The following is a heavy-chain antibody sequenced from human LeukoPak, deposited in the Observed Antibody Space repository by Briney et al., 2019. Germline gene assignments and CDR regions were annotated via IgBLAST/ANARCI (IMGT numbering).Heavy chain of an antibody. Sequence: KNGESLKISCKGSGYSFTSYWIGWVRQMPGKGLEWMGIIYPGDSDTRYSSSFQGQVTISADKSISTAYLQWSSLKASDTAMYYCARRGPAAAGPDAFDIWGQGTMVTVSS. CDR1: GYSFTSYW. D-gene: IGHD6-13*01. CDR3: ARRGPAAAGPDAFDI. CDR2: IYPGDSDT. V-gene: IGHV5-51*01. J-gene: IGHJ3*02.